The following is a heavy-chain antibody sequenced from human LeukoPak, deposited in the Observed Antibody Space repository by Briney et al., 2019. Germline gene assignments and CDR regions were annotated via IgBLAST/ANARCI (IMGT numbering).Heavy chain of an antibody. CDR3: ARGPAANSGNYYVGDY. CDR1: GFTFSRSW. D-gene: IGHD1-26*01. Sequence: GGSLRLSCAASGFTFSRSWMHWVRQAPGKGLVWVSRINDDGSTTSYADSVKGRFTISRDNAKNTLYLQMNSLRAEDTAVYYCARGPAANSGNYYVGDYWGQGTLVTVSS. J-gene: IGHJ4*02. CDR2: INDDGSTT. V-gene: IGHV3-74*01.